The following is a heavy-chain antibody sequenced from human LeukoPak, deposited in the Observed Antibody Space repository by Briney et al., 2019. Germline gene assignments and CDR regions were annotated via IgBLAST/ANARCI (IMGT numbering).Heavy chain of an antibody. CDR3: ARDVRGALDF. V-gene: IGHV3-7*01. J-gene: IGHJ4*02. CDR2: IRGDAGDK. D-gene: IGHD2-15*01. CDR1: GFTFSRYW. Sequence: GGSLRLSCAASGFTFSRYWMAWVRQAPGKGLEWVANIRGDAGDKGSADSVKGRFTISRDNGKNSLYLQMNSLTAEDTAVYYCARDVRGALDFWGQGTLVVVSS.